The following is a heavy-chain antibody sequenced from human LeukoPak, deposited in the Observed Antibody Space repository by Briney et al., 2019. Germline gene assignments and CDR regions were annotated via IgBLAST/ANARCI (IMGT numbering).Heavy chain of an antibody. V-gene: IGHV1-8*03. CDR1: GYMFTNYD. Sequence: ASVKASSKASGYMFTNYDINWVRQATGQGLEWMGWMNPQSGNTGYAQKFRGRVTITRDTSITTAYMELSSLRSEDTAVYYCARGPNYSNFGSAYCYYMVVWGQGNTVTVSS. J-gene: IGHJ6*03. CDR2: MNPQSGNT. CDR3: ARGPNYSNFGSAYCYYMVV. D-gene: IGHD4-11*01.